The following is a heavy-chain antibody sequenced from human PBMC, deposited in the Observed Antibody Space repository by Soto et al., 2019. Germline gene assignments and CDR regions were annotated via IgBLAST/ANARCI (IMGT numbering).Heavy chain of an antibody. J-gene: IGHJ4*02. V-gene: IGHV4-4*02. CDR3: ASLALNYCDRLGDFDY. D-gene: IGHD3-22*01. CDR1: GGSISSSNW. CDR2: IYHSGST. Sequence: SETLSLTCAVSGGSISSSNWWSWVRQPPGKGLEWIGEIYHSGSTNYNPSLKSRVTISVDKSKNQFSLKLSSVTAADTAVYYCASLALNYCDRLGDFDYWGQGTLVTVSS.